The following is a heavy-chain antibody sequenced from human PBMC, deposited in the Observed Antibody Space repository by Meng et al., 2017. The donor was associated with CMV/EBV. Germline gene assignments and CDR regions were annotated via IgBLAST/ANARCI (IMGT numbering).Heavy chain of an antibody. CDR2: INWNGGST. J-gene: IGHJ6*02. CDR3: ARDRDIVATVNYYYYGMDV. Sequence: GESLKISCAASGFTFDDYGMSWVRQAPGKGLEWVSGINWNGGSTGYADSVKGRFTISRDNAKNSLYLQMNSLSAEDTALYYCARDRDIVATVNYYYYGMDVWGQGTTVTVSS. CDR1: GFTFDDYG. V-gene: IGHV3-20*04. D-gene: IGHD5-12*01.